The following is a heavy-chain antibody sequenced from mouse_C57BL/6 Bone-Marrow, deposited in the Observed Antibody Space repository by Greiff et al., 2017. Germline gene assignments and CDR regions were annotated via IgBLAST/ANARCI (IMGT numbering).Heavy chain of an antibody. CDR3: ASLYYGSSHWYFDV. CDR2: IDPSDSYT. J-gene: IGHJ1*03. CDR1: GYTFTSYW. D-gene: IGHD1-1*01. Sequence: VQLQQPGAELEKPGASVKLSCNASGYTFTSYWMQWVKQRPGQGLDWIGEIDPSDSYTKYNQKFKGKATLTVDTSSSTAYMQCSSLTSEDSAVYYCASLYYGSSHWYFDVWGTGTTVTVSS. V-gene: IGHV1-50*01.